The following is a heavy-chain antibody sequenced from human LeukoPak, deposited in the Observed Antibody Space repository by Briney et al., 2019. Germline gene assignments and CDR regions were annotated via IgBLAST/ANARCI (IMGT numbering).Heavy chain of an antibody. Sequence: ASVKVSCKASGYTFTGYYMHWVRQAPGQGLEWMGWINPNSGGTNYAQKYQGWVTMTRDTSISTPYMELSRLRADDTAGYYWDRQFDDPYGPPFTGFLKNWFDPWGQGTLVTVSS. CDR2: INPNSGGT. V-gene: IGHV1-2*04. D-gene: IGHD3-10*01. CDR1: GYTFTGYY. J-gene: IGHJ5*02. CDR3: DRQFDDPYGPPFTGFLKNWFDP.